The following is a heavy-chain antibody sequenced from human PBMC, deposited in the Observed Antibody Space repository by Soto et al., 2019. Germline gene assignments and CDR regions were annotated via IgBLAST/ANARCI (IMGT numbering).Heavy chain of an antibody. V-gene: IGHV1-69*13. CDR2: IIPIFGTA. CDR1: GGTFSSYA. D-gene: IGHD1-26*01. Sequence: SVKVSCMASGGTFSSYAISWVRQAPGQGLEWMGGIIPIFGTANYAQKFQGRVTITADESTSTAYMELSSLRSEDTAVYYCARVFGGGSYFDYWGQGTLVTVSS. J-gene: IGHJ4*02. CDR3: ARVFGGGSYFDY.